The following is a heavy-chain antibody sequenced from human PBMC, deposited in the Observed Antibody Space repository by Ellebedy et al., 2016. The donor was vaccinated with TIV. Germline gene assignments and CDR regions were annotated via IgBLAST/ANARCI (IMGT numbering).Heavy chain of an antibody. J-gene: IGHJ5*02. D-gene: IGHD2-2*01. CDR1: GYTFTTYG. Sequence: AASVKVSCKASGYTFTTYGITWVRQAPGQGLEWMGWISAYNGDTNYAQKPQGRVTMTPDTSTSTAYMELRRLRSDDTAVYYCAKVSNEGGWFDPWGQGTLVTVSS. CDR2: ISAYNGDT. CDR3: AKVSNEGGWFDP. V-gene: IGHV1-18*01.